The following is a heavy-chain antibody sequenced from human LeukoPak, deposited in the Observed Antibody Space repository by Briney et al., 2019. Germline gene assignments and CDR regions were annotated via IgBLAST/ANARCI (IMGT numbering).Heavy chain of an antibody. Sequence: ASVKVSCKASGYTFTGYYMNWVRQAPGQGLEWMGRINPNSGGTNYAQKFQGRVTMTRDTSISTAYMGLSRLRSDDTAVYYCARVGDGLNDAFDIWGQGTMVTVPS. J-gene: IGHJ3*02. D-gene: IGHD5-24*01. CDR2: INPNSGGT. V-gene: IGHV1-2*06. CDR3: ARVGDGLNDAFDI. CDR1: GYTFTGYY.